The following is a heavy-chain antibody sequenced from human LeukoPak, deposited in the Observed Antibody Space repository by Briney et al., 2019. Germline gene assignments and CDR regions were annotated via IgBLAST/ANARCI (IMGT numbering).Heavy chain of an antibody. J-gene: IGHJ1*01. CDR2: ISGNSGSI. V-gene: IGHV3-9*01. CDR3: AKDMRKVVPAATFQH. CDR1: GFTFDDYA. D-gene: IGHD2-2*01. Sequence: PGGSLRLSCAASGFTFDDYAMHWVRQAPGKGLEWVSGISGNSGSIGYADSVKGRFTISRDNAKNSLYLQMNSLSAEDTALYYCAKDMRKVVPAATFQHWGQGTLVTVSS.